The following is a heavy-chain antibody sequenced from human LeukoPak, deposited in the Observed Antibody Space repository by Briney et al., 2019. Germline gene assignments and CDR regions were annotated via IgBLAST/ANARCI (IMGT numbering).Heavy chain of an antibody. D-gene: IGHD6-19*01. CDR1: GGTFSSYA. Sequence: SVKVSCKASGGTFSSYAISWVRQAPGQGLEWMGGIIPIFGTANYAQKFQGRVTITADESTSTAYMELSSLRSEDTAVYYCARDQNPTGYSSGWYAFDCWGQGTLVTVSS. V-gene: IGHV1-69*01. J-gene: IGHJ4*02. CDR3: ARDQNPTGYSSGWYAFDC. CDR2: IIPIFGTA.